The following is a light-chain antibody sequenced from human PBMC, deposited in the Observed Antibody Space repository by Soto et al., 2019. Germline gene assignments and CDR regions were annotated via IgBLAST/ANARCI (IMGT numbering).Light chain of an antibody. CDR1: QSVRSNY. J-gene: IGKJ1*01. CDR2: DAS. Sequence: EIVLTQSPATLSLSPGERATLSCGASQSVRSNYVAWFQQKPGLAPRLLIYDASSRATGIPDRFSGSGSGTDFTLTITRLEPEDFAVYYCQQYVTSSPRTFGQGTKVEIK. CDR3: QQYVTSSPRT. V-gene: IGKV3D-20*01.